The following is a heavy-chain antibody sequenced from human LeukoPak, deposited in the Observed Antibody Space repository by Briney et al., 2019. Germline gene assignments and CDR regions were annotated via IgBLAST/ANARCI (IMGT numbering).Heavy chain of an antibody. J-gene: IGHJ5*02. CDR2: IYSGGST. CDR1: GFTFSSAW. Sequence: GGSLRLSCAGSGFTFSSAWMSWVRQAPGKGLEWVSVIYSGGSTFYADSVKGRFTISRDNSKNTLYLQMNSLRAEDTAVYYCARNNWFDPWGQGTLVTVSS. CDR3: ARNNWFDP. V-gene: IGHV3-53*01.